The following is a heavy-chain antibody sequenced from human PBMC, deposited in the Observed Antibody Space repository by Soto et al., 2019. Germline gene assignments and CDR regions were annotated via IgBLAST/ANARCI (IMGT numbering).Heavy chain of an antibody. CDR1: GFTFSSYG. V-gene: IGHV3-30*18. CDR3: AKEGGRSGSYYISSSYYFDY. D-gene: IGHD1-26*01. Sequence: QVQLVESGGGVVQPGRSLRLSCAASGFTFSSYGMHWVRQAPGKGLEWVAIISYDGSNTYYADSVKGRFTISRDNSKNTXYXKMNSLRAEDTSVYYCAKEGGRSGSYYISSSYYFDYWGQGTLVTVSS. CDR2: ISYDGSNT. J-gene: IGHJ4*02.